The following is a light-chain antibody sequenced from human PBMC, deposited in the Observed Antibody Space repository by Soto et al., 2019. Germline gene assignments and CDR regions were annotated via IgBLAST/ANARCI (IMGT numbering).Light chain of an antibody. V-gene: IGKV3-20*01. CDR1: QSVGSY. CDR3: QPYGGSPWT. CDR2: TTS. J-gene: IGKJ1*01. Sequence: DIVLTQSPGTLSLSPGERATLSCRASQSVGSYLAWYQQKPGQAPRLLIYTTSNRATDIPDRFSGSGSGTDFTLTISSLEPEDFAVYYCQPYGGSPWTFGQGTKVEI.